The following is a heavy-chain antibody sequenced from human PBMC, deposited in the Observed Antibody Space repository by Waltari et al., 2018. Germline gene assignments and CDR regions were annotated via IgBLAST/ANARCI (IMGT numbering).Heavy chain of an antibody. V-gene: IGHV1-69*09. CDR1: GYTFTGYY. J-gene: IGHJ4*02. CDR3: ARTIQLWLLFDY. Sequence: QVQLVQSGAEVKKPGASVKVSCKASGYTFTGYYMHWVRQAPGQGLEWMGWINPILGIANYAQKFQGRVTITADKSTSTAYMELSSLRSEDTAVYYCARTIQLWLLFDYWGQGTLVTVSS. CDR2: INPILGIA. D-gene: IGHD5-18*01.